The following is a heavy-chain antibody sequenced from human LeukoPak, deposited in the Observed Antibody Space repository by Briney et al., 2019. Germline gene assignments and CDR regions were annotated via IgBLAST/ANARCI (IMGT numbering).Heavy chain of an antibody. CDR1: GGSFSGYY. Sequence: SETLSLTCAVYGGSFSGYYWSWIRQPPGKRLEWIGEISHRGSTKYNPSLKSRVTISVDTSKNLLSLKLSSVTAADTAVYFCARGRVTFCSGAGCYYYFDYWGQGTLVTVSS. CDR3: ARGRVTFCSGAGCYYYFDY. CDR2: ISHRGST. V-gene: IGHV4-34*01. J-gene: IGHJ4*02. D-gene: IGHD2-15*01.